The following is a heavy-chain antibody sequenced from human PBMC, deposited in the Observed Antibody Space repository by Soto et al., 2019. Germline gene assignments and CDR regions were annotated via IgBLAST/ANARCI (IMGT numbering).Heavy chain of an antibody. V-gene: IGHV3-9*01. CDR2: INWNSGSI. Sequence: GGSLRLSCAASGFIFDDYAIHWVRQAPGKGLEWVSGINWNSGSIGYADSVKGRFTISRDNSKNTLYLQMNSLRAGDTAVYYCAKAIFMTTVTTNYWGQGTLVTVSS. CDR3: AKAIFMTTVTTNY. D-gene: IGHD4-17*01. CDR1: GFIFDDYA. J-gene: IGHJ4*02.